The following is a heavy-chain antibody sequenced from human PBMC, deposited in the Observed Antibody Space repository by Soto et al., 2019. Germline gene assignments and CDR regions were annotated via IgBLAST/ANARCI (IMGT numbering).Heavy chain of an antibody. CDR2: ISPNSKYR. CDR1: GFTFSDFY. Sequence: GGSLRLSCVASGFTFSDFYMTWIRQAPGKGLEWLSYISPNSKYREYADSVKGRHTISRDNAKKSLYLQMNSLRAEDTAVYYCVRGGGGGQFDSWGQGXLVTVYS. D-gene: IGHD2-21*01. CDR3: VRGGGGGQFDS. J-gene: IGHJ4*02. V-gene: IGHV3-11*06.